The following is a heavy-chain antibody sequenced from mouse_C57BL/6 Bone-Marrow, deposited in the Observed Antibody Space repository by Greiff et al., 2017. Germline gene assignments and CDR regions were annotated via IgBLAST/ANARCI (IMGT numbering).Heavy chain of an antibody. J-gene: IGHJ1*03. CDR2: INSDGGST. D-gene: IGHD1-2*01. CDR1: ESDFPSHD. Sequence: EVKLMESGGGLVQPGESLKLSCASHESDFPSHDMSWVRKPPEKRLELVAAINSDGGSTYYPDTMERRFIISRDNTKKPLYLKRSSLRSEDTALYYCARLSTASDWYFDVWGTGTTVTVSS. V-gene: IGHV5-2*03. CDR3: ARLSTASDWYFDV.